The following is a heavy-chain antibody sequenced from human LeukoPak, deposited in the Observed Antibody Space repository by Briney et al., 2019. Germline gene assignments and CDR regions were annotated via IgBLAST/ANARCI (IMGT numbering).Heavy chain of an antibody. J-gene: IGHJ4*02. D-gene: IGHD6-19*01. V-gene: IGHV4-31*03. CDR2: IYYSGST. Sequence: KSSETLSLTCTVSGGSISSGGYYWSWIRQHPGKGLEWIGYIYYSGSTYYNPSLKSRVTISVDTSKNQFSLKLSSVTAADTAVYYCAGSIAVAGEVLFDYWGQGTLVTVSS. CDR1: GGSISSGGYY. CDR3: AGSIAVAGEVLFDY.